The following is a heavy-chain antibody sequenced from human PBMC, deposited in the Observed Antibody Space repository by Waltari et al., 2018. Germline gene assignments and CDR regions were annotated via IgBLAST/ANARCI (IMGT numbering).Heavy chain of an antibody. CDR3: ARADSSGYYIDY. V-gene: IGHV4-39*07. CDR2: IYYSGST. D-gene: IGHD3-22*01. J-gene: IGHJ4*02. Sequence: QLQLQESGPGLVKPSETLSLTCTVSGGSISSSSYYWGWIRQPPGKGLEWIGSIYYSGSTYYTPARKSRVTISVDTSKNQFSRKLSSVTAADTAVYYCARADSSGYYIDYWGQGTLVTVSS. CDR1: GGSISSSSYY.